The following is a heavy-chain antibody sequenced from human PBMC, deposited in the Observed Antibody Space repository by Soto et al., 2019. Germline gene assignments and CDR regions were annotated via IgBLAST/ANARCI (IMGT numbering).Heavy chain of an antibody. Sequence: GASVKVSCKASGYTFSSYAINWVRQAPGQGLEWMGRISAYNGITDYAQTLQGRVTMTTDTSTSTAYMELRSLRSDDTAVYYCARGRYGDPFDFWGQGTLVTVSS. D-gene: IGHD4-17*01. CDR2: ISAYNGIT. J-gene: IGHJ4*02. CDR1: GYTFSSYA. CDR3: ARGRYGDPFDF. V-gene: IGHV1-18*01.